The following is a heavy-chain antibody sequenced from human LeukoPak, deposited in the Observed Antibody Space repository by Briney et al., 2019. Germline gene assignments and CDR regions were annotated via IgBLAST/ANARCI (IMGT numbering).Heavy chain of an antibody. CDR2: IYSGGST. Sequence: YPGGSLRLSCAASGFTVSSNHMSWVRQAPGKGLEWVSVIYSGGSTYYADSVKGRFTISRDNSKNTLYLQMNNLRAEDTAVYYCARDGSSSWYHWYFDLWGRGTLVTVSS. V-gene: IGHV3-53*01. D-gene: IGHD6-13*01. CDR3: ARDGSSSWYHWYFDL. J-gene: IGHJ2*01. CDR1: GFTVSSNH.